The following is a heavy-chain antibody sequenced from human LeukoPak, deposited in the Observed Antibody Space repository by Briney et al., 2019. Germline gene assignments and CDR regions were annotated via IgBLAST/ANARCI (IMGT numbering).Heavy chain of an antibody. CDR1: GYTFTSYY. Sequence: ASVKVSCKASGYTFTSYYMHWVRQAPGQGLEWMGIINPSGGSTSYAQKFQGRVTMTRDTSTSTVYMELSSLRSEDTAVYYCARDLYSSSWKGISPGYWGQGTLVTVSS. CDR3: ARDLYSSSWKGISPGY. CDR2: INPSGGST. D-gene: IGHD6-13*01. V-gene: IGHV1-46*01. J-gene: IGHJ4*02.